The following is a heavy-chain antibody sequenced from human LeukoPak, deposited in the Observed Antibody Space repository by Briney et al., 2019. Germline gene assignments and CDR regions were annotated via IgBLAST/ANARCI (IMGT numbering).Heavy chain of an antibody. Sequence: PGGSLRLSCAASGFTFDDNAMHWVRQAPGKGLEWVSGISWNSGNIGYADSVKGRFTISRDNAKNSLYLQMNSLRAEDTAFYYCAKDRGYFDTGPFDYWGQGTLVTVSS. CDR1: GFTFDDNA. CDR3: AKDRGYFDTGPFDY. D-gene: IGHD3-9*01. J-gene: IGHJ4*02. V-gene: IGHV3-9*01. CDR2: ISWNSGNI.